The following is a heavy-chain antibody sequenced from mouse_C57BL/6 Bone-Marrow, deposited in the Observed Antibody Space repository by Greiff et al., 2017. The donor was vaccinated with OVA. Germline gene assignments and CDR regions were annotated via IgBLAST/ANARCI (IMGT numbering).Heavy chain of an antibody. J-gene: IGHJ4*01. V-gene: IGHV14-3*01. CDR2: IDPANDNT. D-gene: IGHD1-1*01. CDR1: GFNIKNTY. CDR3: ARGNCGSSVYAMDY. Sequence: EVQLQQSVAELVRPGASVKLSCTASGFNIKNTYMHWVKQRPEQGLEWIGRIDPANDNTKYAPKFQGKATMTADTSSNTAYLQLSSLSSEDTAVYCCARGNCGSSVYAMDYWGQGTSVTVSS.